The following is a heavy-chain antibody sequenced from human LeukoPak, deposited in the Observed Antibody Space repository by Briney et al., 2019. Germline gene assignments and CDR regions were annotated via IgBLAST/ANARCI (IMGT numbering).Heavy chain of an antibody. CDR3: ARAPEWGKANYYYYMDV. Sequence: ASVKVSCKTSGYTFTSFDINWVRQATGQGLEWMGWMNPNSGNTGYAQKFQGRVTMTRNTSISTAYMELSSLRSEDTAVYYCARAPEWGKANYYYYMDVWGKGTTVTFSS. J-gene: IGHJ6*03. CDR2: MNPNSGNT. D-gene: IGHD1-26*01. CDR1: GYTFTSFD. V-gene: IGHV1-8*01.